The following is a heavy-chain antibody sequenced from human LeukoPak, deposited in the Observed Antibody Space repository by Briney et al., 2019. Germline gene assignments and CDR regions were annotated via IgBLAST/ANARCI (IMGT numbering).Heavy chain of an antibody. CDR1: GFIFSSYS. CDR3: AREYCSGGSCYRIDS. CDR2: ITSSSIYI. V-gene: IGHV3-21*01. Sequence: GGCLRLSCAASGFIFSSYSMTWVRRAPGKGLEWVSSITSSSIYIYYADSVKGRFTISRDNAKNSLYLQINSLRAEDTAVYYCAREYCSGGSCYRIDSWGQGTLVTVSS. D-gene: IGHD2-15*01. J-gene: IGHJ4*02.